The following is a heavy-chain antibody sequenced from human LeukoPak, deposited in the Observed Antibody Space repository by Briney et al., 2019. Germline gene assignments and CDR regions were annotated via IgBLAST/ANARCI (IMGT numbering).Heavy chain of an antibody. V-gene: IGHV3-20*04. CDR3: AREVPGDYGDYEGYYYYMDV. CDR2: INWNGGST. CDR1: GFTFSNYG. Sequence: SLRLSCAASGFTFSNYGRSWVRQAPGKGMEWVSGINWNGGSTVYTDSVKGRFTISRDNANNSLYLQMNSLRAEDTALYYCAREVPGDYGDYEGYYYYMDVWGKGTTVTVSS. J-gene: IGHJ6*03. D-gene: IGHD4-17*01.